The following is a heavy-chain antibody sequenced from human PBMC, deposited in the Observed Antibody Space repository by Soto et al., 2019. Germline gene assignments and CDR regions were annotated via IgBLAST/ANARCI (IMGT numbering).Heavy chain of an antibody. J-gene: IGHJ6*02. Sequence: GASVKVSCKASGYTFTGYYVHWVRQAPGHGLEWLGWIHLNSGGTNYAQSFQGRVTMTRDMSVSTVYMEMTGLSSDDTAVYYCASPRELGYSYFYFFTLDVWGQGTTVTVS. CDR3: ASPRELGYSYFYFFTLDV. CDR1: GYTFTGYY. CDR2: IHLNSGGT. D-gene: IGHD2-21*01. V-gene: IGHV1-2*02.